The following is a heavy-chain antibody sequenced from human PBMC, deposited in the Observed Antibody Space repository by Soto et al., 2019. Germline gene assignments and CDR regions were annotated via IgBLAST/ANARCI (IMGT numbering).Heavy chain of an antibody. CDR2: IRQDGGAQ. V-gene: IGHV3-7*03. J-gene: IGHJ5*02. Sequence: PGGSLRLSCVASGFTFTTYWMSWVRQAPGKGMEWVANIRQDGGAQYYVDSVKGRFTISRDNAKNSVYLQMDSLRVEDTAVYYCVRGGHGSGSDLGSSCGQGILVTVSS. CDR3: VRGGHGSGSDLGSS. D-gene: IGHD3-10*01. CDR1: GFTFTTYW.